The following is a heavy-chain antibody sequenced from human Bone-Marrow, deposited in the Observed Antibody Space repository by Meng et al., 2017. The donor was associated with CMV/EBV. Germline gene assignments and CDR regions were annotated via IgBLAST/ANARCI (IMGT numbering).Heavy chain of an antibody. Sequence: LSLTCAASGFTFSSYWMSWVRQAPGKGLEWVANIKQDGSEKYYVDSVKGRFTISRDNAKNTLYLQMNSLRAEDSAVYYCATGREHKYYGMDVWGQGTTVTVSS. CDR3: ATGREHKYYGMDV. CDR2: IKQDGSEK. D-gene: IGHD1-26*01. J-gene: IGHJ6*02. CDR1: GFTFSSYW. V-gene: IGHV3-7*03.